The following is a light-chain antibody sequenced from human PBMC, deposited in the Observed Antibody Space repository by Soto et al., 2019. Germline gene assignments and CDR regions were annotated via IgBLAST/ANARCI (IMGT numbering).Light chain of an antibody. CDR3: HQYAASPRT. Sequence: EIVLTQSPGTLSLSPGERATLSCRASQSVGKNFLAWYQQKPGQAPRFLIYAASSRATGTPDRFSGSGSGTDFTLTISRLEPEDFAVYYCHQYAASPRTFGQGTQVEL. J-gene: IGKJ1*01. CDR1: QSVGKNF. V-gene: IGKV3-20*01. CDR2: AAS.